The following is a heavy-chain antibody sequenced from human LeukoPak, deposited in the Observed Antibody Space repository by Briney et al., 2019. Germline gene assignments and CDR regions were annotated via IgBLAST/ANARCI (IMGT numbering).Heavy chain of an antibody. J-gene: IGHJ5*02. D-gene: IGHD3-10*01. CDR1: GYTFTSYG. CDR2: TSAYNGNT. Sequence: RASVKVSCKASGYTFTSYGISWVRQAPGQGLEWMGWTSAYNGNTNYAQKLQGRVTMTTDTSTSTAYMELRSLRSDDTAVYYCAREALWFGELAWFDPWGQGTLVTVSP. CDR3: AREALWFGELAWFDP. V-gene: IGHV1-18*01.